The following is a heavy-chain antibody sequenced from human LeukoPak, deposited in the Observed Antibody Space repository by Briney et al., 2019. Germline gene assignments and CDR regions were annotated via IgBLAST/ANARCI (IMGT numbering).Heavy chain of an antibody. D-gene: IGHD3-22*01. CDR1: GFTFSTFG. V-gene: IGHV3-30*02. CDR3: AKGDYYDSSGYLDY. Sequence: GGSLRLSCEVSGFTFSTFGMHWVRQAPGKGLEWVAFIRYDGSNKYYADSVKGRFTISRDNSKNTLYLQMNSLRAEDTAVYYCAKGDYYDSSGYLDYWGQGTLVTVSS. J-gene: IGHJ4*02. CDR2: IRYDGSNK.